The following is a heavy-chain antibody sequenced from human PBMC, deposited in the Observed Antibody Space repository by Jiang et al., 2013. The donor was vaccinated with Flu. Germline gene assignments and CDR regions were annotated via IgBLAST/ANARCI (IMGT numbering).Heavy chain of an antibody. CDR3: ATARDFWSGIYYYYYMDV. D-gene: IGHD3-3*01. CDR1: GYTLTELS. CDR2: FDPEDGET. Sequence: EVKKPGASVKVSCKVSGYTLTELSMHWVRQAPGKGLEWMGGFDPEDGETIYAQKFQGRVTMTEDTSTDTAYMELSSLRSEDTAVYYCATARDFWSGIYYYYYMDVWGKGTTVTVSS. J-gene: IGHJ6*03. V-gene: IGHV1-24*01.